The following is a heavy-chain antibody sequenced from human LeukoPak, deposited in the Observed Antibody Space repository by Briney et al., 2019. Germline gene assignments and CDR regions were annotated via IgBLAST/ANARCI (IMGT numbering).Heavy chain of an antibody. J-gene: IGHJ3*02. V-gene: IGHV3-23*01. CDR3: VRDGSNRPGLAVIWNAFHI. D-gene: IGHD6-19*01. Sequence: GGSLRLSCAASGFPFRSYAMSWVRQAPGKGLEWVSAVSGSVGLTYYTDSVKGRFTISRDNSKNTLYLQMNSLRAEDTAIYYCVRDGSNRPGLAVIWNAFHIWGQGTMVTVSS. CDR1: GFPFRSYA. CDR2: VSGSVGLT.